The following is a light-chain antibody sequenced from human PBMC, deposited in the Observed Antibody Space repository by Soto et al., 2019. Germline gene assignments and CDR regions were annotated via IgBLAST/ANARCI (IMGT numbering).Light chain of an antibody. CDR3: QQRSNWRIT. CDR2: DAS. Sequence: EIVLTQSPATLSLSPGERATIYCRASQNVSSYLAWYQQKPGQAPRLLIYDASNRATGIPARFSGSGSGTDFTLTISSLEPEDFAVYYCQQRSNWRITFGQGTRLEIK. V-gene: IGKV3-11*01. J-gene: IGKJ5*01. CDR1: QNVSSY.